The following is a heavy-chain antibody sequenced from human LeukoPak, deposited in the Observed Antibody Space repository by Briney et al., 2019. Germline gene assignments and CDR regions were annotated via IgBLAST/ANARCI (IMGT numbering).Heavy chain of an antibody. D-gene: IGHD3-10*01. J-gene: IGHJ4*02. V-gene: IGHV3-74*01. CDR3: ARDVGEYQILGFDY. CDR2: INSDGSRT. CDR1: RFIFSTYW. Sequence: GGSLRLSCAASRFIFSTYWMHWVRQAPGKGLVWVSRINSDGSRTNYADSVKGRFTISTDNAKNTLYLQMNMLRAEDTAIYYCARDVGEYQILGFDYWGQGTLVTVSS.